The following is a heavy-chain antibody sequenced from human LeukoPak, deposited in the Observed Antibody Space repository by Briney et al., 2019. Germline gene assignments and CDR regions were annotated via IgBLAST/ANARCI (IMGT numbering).Heavy chain of an antibody. D-gene: IGHD2-2*02. CDR1: GGSFSGYY. J-gene: IGHJ5*02. Sequence: LSLTCAVYGGSFSGYYWSWIRQPPGKGLERVGFLRSKAYGGTTEYAASVKGRFTISRDHSKSIAYKQMNSLKTEDPSLYYCTRHHLYCCSTSCYKGGFDPWGQGTLVTVSS. CDR3: TRHHLYCCSTSCYKGGFDP. V-gene: IGHV3-49*03. CDR2: LRSKAYGGTT.